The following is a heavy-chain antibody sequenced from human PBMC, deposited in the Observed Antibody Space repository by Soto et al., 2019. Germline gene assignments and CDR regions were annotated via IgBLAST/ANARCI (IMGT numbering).Heavy chain of an antibody. D-gene: IGHD3-16*02. CDR2: ISGSGGST. V-gene: IGHV3-23*01. CDR3: AKGQVGPLGELSLAFDY. CDR1: GFTFSSYA. Sequence: PGGSLRLSCAASGFTFSSYAMSWVRQAPGKGLEWVSAISGSGGSTYYADSAKGRFTISRDNSKNTLYLQMNSLRAEDTAVYYCAKGQVGPLGELSLAFDYWGQGTLVTVSS. J-gene: IGHJ4*02.